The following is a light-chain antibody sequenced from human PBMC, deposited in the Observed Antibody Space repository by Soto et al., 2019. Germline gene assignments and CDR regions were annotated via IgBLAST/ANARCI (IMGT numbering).Light chain of an antibody. J-gene: IGKJ5*01. Sequence: VWARAAGTRSLSAGERAAHACRASQSVSNNYLAWYKQKPGQAPRLLIYGASNRATGIPHRLSGSGSVPSLPLSITRLQPEDFPVYHCQHSASPPIAFAEGTRLEIK. CDR2: GAS. CDR1: QSVSNNY. V-gene: IGKV3-20*01. CDR3: QHSASPPIA.